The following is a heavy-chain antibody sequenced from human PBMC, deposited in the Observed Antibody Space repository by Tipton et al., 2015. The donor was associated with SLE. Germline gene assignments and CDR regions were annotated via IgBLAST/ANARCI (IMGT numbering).Heavy chain of an antibody. CDR2: ISAYNGNT. Sequence: QSGAEVKKPGASVKVSCKASGYTFTSYGISWVRQAPGQGLEWMGWISAYNGNTNYAQKLQGRVTMTTDTSTSAAYMVLRSLRSDDTAVYYCARDRPDWNCPDYWGQGPLVTVSS. CDR1: GYTFTSYG. J-gene: IGHJ4*02. D-gene: IGHD1-7*01. V-gene: IGHV1-18*01. CDR3: ARDRPDWNCPDY.